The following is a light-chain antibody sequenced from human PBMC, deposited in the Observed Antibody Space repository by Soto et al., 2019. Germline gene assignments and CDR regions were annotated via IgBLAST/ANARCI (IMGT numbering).Light chain of an antibody. CDR3: QQYGSSPWT. V-gene: IGKV3-20*01. Sequence: EIVLTQSPGTLSLSPGERATLSCRASQSVSSSYLAWYQQQPGQAPRPLIYGASSRAIGIPDRFSGSGSGTDFTLTISSLEPEDFAVYYCQQYGSSPWTFGQGTKVEIK. CDR2: GAS. CDR1: QSVSSSY. J-gene: IGKJ1*01.